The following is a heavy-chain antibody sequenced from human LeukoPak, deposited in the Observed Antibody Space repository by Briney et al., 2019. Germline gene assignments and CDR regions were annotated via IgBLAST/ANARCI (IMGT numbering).Heavy chain of an antibody. Sequence: GESLKISCKGSGYXFSNDWIGWVRQMPGKGLEWRGIIYPGDSDTRYSPSFQGQVTISADKSISTAYLQWSSLEASDTAMYYCARQGCNGGSCYGYWGQGTLVTVSS. CDR3: ARQGCNGGSCYGY. CDR1: GYXFSNDW. J-gene: IGHJ4*02. V-gene: IGHV5-51*01. CDR2: IYPGDSDT. D-gene: IGHD2-15*01.